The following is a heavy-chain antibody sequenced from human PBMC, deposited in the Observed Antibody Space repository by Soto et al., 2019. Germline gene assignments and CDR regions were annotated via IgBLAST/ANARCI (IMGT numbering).Heavy chain of an antibody. Sequence: EVQLLESRGGLVQPGGSLRLSCAASGFTFNNYAMSWVRQAPGKGLEWVSVITGNGVYTYYADSVKGRFTISRDSSRNTLYLEMNSLRVEDSAQYYCAKHRGAYCSGDCYVDFWGQGTLVTVSS. J-gene: IGHJ4*02. CDR3: AKHRGAYCSGDCYVDF. CDR1: GFTFNNYA. CDR2: ITGNGVYT. D-gene: IGHD2-21*02. V-gene: IGHV3-23*01.